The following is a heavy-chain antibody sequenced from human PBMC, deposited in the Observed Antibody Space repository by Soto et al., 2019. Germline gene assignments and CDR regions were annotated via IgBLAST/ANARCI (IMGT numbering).Heavy chain of an antibody. CDR2: IIPVLGTP. Sequence: QVHLVQSSAEVKKPGSSVKVSCKASGGTFTSIAFSWVRQAPGQGLEWMGGIIPVLGTPNYAQKFQARVTLTADASTTTVHMELSSLRSDDTAVYYCASSAGLDHLLNYYGLNVWGQGTTVTV. D-gene: IGHD6-13*01. V-gene: IGHV1-69*01. J-gene: IGHJ6*02. CDR3: ASSAGLDHLLNYYGLNV. CDR1: GGTFTSIA.